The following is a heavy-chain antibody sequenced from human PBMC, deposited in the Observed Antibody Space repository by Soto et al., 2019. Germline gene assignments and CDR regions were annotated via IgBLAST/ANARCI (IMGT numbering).Heavy chain of an antibody. V-gene: IGHV3-23*01. D-gene: IGHD2-21*02. J-gene: IGHJ6*02. CDR3: ARDDGRVVTANYYYYGMDV. CDR1: GFTFNNFA. Sequence: EVQLLESGGGLVQPGGSLRLSCAASGFTFNNFAMSWVRQAPGMGLEWVSTVCGRSATTYSADSVKGRFTISRDNAKNSLYLQMNSLRDEDTAVYYCARDDGRVVTANYYYYGMDVWGQGTTVTVSS. CDR2: VCGRSATT.